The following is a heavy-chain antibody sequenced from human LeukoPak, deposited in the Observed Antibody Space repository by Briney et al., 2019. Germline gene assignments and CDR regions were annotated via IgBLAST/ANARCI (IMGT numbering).Heavy chain of an antibody. CDR3: ARGEIIMVRGFMWRFDP. V-gene: IGHV4-61*02. CDR2: IYTSGST. D-gene: IGHD3-10*01. J-gene: IGHJ5*02. Sequence: PSETLSLTCTVSGDSISSGNYYWSWIRQPAGKGLEWIGRIYTSGSTNYNPSLKSRVIISLDTSKNQFSLKLSSLTAADTAVYYCARGEIIMVRGFMWRFDPWGQGTLVTVSS. CDR1: GDSISSGNYY.